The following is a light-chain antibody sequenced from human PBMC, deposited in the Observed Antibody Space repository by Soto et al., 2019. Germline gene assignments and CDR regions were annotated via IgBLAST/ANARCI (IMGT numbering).Light chain of an antibody. Sequence: DIQMTQPPSTLSASVGDRVTITRRASQTISSWLAWYQQKPGKAPELLIYDASTLESGVPSRFSGSGSGTEFSLTISSLQPDDFATFYCQQYSSFSRTFGQGTKVDIK. CDR2: DAS. CDR3: QQYSSFSRT. CDR1: QTISSW. V-gene: IGKV1-5*01. J-gene: IGKJ1*01.